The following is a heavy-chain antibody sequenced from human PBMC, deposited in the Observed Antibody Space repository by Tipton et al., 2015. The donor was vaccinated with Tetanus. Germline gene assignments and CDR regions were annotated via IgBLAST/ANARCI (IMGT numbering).Heavy chain of an antibody. J-gene: IGHJ3*02. CDR3: ARRSRDGHTWDNFDI. Sequence: QLVQSGAELKKPGESLKISCKGSGYRFTSQWIGWVRQMPGEGLEWMGIIYPGDSDTRISPSFDGQVTMSADKSISTAYLNWSSLKASDTAMYYCARRSRDGHTWDNFDIWGQGTMVNVSS. CDR1: GYRFTSQW. CDR2: IYPGDSDT. D-gene: IGHD5-24*01. V-gene: IGHV5-51*01.